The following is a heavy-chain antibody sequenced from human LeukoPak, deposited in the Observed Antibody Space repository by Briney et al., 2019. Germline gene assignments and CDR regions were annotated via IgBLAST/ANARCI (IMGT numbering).Heavy chain of an antibody. V-gene: IGHV4-30-4*08. Sequence: KASETLSPTCTVSGGSISSDDYYWSWIRQPPGKGLEWIGYIYYSGSTYYNPSLKSRVTISVDTSKNQFSLKLSSVTAADTAVYYCARVHYGSGSLYYYYYYMDVWGKGTTVTVSS. J-gene: IGHJ6*03. CDR3: ARVHYGSGSLYYYYYYMDV. CDR2: IYYSGST. D-gene: IGHD3-10*01. CDR1: GGSISSDDYY.